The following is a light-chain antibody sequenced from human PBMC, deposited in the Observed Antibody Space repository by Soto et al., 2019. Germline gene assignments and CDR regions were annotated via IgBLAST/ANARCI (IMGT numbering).Light chain of an antibody. Sequence: EIVVTQSPATLSVSPGESATLSCRASQNVGSNFAWYQQTPGQAPSLLIYAASTRPTGIPARFSGSGSGTEFTLTMSSPQSEDFSVYYCHQYNILPLGTFGPGTKLEIK. V-gene: IGKV3-15*01. J-gene: IGKJ2*01. CDR2: AAS. CDR3: HQYNILPLGT. CDR1: QNVGSN.